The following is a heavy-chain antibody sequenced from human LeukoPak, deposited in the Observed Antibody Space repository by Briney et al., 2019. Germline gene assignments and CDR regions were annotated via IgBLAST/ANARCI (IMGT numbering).Heavy chain of an antibody. V-gene: IGHV3-23*01. J-gene: IGHJ6*02. Sequence: PGGSLRLSCAASGFTFSSYAMSWVRQAPGKGLEWVSAISGSGGSTYYADSAKGRFTISRDNSKNTLYLQMDSLRAEDTAVYYCAKDQLTTVTARAGMDVWGQGTTVTVSS. D-gene: IGHD4-11*01. CDR3: AKDQLTTVTARAGMDV. CDR1: GFTFSSYA. CDR2: ISGSGGST.